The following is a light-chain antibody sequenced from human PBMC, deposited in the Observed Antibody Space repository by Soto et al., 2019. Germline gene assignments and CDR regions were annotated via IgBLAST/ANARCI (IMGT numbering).Light chain of an antibody. CDR2: GAS. Sequence: DIQMTQSPSSLSASVGDRVTITCQASQDISNYLNWYQQKPGKGPKLLIHGASNLETGVPSRFSGSGSGTDFTFTISSLQPEDIATYYCQQYENLPFTFGPGNKVGIK. V-gene: IGKV1-33*01. CDR1: QDISNY. CDR3: QQYENLPFT. J-gene: IGKJ3*01.